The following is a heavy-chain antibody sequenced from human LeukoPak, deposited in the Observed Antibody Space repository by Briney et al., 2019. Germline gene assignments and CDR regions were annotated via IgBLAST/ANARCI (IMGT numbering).Heavy chain of an antibody. V-gene: IGHV3-74*01. CDR1: GFTFSSYW. CDR3: ASSVAEDDILSIYGMDV. CDR2: INSDGSST. Sequence: PGGSLRLSCAASGFTFSSYWMHWVRQAPGKGLVWVSRINSDGSSTSYADSVKGRFTISRDNAKNTLYLQMNSLRAEDTAVYYCASSVAEDDILSIYGMDVWGQGTTVTVSS. D-gene: IGHD3-9*01. J-gene: IGHJ6*02.